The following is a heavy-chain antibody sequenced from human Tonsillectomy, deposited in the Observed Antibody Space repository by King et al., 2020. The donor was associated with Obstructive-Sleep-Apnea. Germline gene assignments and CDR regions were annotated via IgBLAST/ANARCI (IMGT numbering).Heavy chain of an antibody. CDR2: LYHSGST. CDR1: GYSISSGYY. D-gene: IGHD3-10*01. J-gene: IGHJ4*02. Sequence: QLQESGPGLVKPSETLSLTCTVSGYSISSGYYWGWIRQPPGKGLEWIGSLYHSGSTDYNPSLKSRVTISVDTSKNQLSLKLTSVTAADTAVYYCARDPVYGSDPESDYWGQGTLVTVSS. V-gene: IGHV4-38-2*02. CDR3: ARDPVYGSDPESDY.